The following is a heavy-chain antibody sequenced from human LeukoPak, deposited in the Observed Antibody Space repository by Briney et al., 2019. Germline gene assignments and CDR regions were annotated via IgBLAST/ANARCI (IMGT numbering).Heavy chain of an antibody. Sequence: GGSLRLSCSAFGFTFGDYAFHWVRQAPGKGLEWLAFIRYDGSDSYYADSVKGRFTISRDNSKKTLYLQMDSLRTEDTAFYYFALIGVVIPPDTYDVWGQGTLVTVSS. CDR1: GFTFGDYA. V-gene: IGHV3-30*02. CDR3: ALIGVVIPPDTYDV. J-gene: IGHJ3*01. CDR2: IRYDGSDS. D-gene: IGHD2-21*01.